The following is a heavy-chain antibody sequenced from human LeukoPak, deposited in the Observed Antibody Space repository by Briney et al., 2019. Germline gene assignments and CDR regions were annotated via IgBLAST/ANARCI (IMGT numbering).Heavy chain of an antibody. V-gene: IGHV1-69*02. CDR2: IIPILGIA. Sequence: GASVKVSCKASGGTFSSYTISWVRQAPGQGLEWMGRIIPILGIANYAQKFQGRGTINADKSTSTAYMELSSLRSEDTAVYYCASLTYYCSSTSCRKPKDVWGKGTTVTVSS. J-gene: IGHJ6*04. CDR1: GGTFSSYT. CDR3: ASLTYYCSSTSCRKPKDV. D-gene: IGHD2-2*01.